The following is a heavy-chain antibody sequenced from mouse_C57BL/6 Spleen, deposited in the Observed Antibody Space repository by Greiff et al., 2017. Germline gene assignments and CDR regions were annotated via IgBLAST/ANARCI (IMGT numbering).Heavy chain of an antibody. CDR2: IRSKSNNYAT. CDR3: VREGGTAQATFAY. Sequence: EADGGLVQPKGSLKLSCAASGFSFNTYAMNWVRQAPGKGLEWVARIRSKSNNYATYYADSVKDRFTISRDDSESMLYLQMNNLKTEDTAMYYCVREGGTAQATFAYWGQGTLVTVSA. D-gene: IGHD3-2*02. CDR1: GFSFNTYA. J-gene: IGHJ3*01. V-gene: IGHV10-1*01.